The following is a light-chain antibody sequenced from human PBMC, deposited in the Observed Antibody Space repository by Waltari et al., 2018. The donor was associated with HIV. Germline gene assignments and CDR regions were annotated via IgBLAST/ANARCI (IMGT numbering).Light chain of an antibody. J-gene: IGKJ4*01. CDR3: QKYGRV. CDR1: QAISNAY. CDR2: GKS. Sequence: ENVLTQFPDTLSLSPGERATLSCRASQAISNAYFAWYQQKPGQAPTLLIYGKSTRATGVPERFSGSGSGTDFTLTISRLEPEDFAVYYCQKYGRVFGGGTKVEMK. V-gene: IGKV3-20*01.